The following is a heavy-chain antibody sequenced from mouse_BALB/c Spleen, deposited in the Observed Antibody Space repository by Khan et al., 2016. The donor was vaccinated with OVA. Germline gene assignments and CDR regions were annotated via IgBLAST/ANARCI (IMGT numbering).Heavy chain of an antibody. V-gene: IGHV2-9*02. CDR3: ARSKYLARY. J-gene: IGHJ2*01. D-gene: IGHD3-3*01. CDR2: IWAGGST. Sequence: QVQLKESGPGLVAPSQSLSITCTVYGYSLTRYGVHWVRQPPGKGLEWLGLIWAGGSTNYNWALMSRLSISIATSKNLVFLIMNSLQTDDTAWYYYARSKYLARYWGQGTTLTVSS. CDR1: GYSLTRYG.